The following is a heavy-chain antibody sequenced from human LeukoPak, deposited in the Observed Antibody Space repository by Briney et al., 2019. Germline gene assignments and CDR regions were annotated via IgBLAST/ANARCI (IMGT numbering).Heavy chain of an antibody. D-gene: IGHD5-18*01. CDR1: GFTVNSNY. CDR3: ARGGGYTYGYLRGDAFDI. V-gene: IGHV3-53*01. J-gene: IGHJ3*02. Sequence: PGGSLRLSCAASGFTVNSNYMSWVRQAPGKGLEWVSIIYSGGTTYYADSVKGRFIISRDKPKNTLYLQMNSLRAEDTAVYYCARGGGYTYGYLRGDAFDIWGQGTMVTVSS. CDR2: IYSGGTT.